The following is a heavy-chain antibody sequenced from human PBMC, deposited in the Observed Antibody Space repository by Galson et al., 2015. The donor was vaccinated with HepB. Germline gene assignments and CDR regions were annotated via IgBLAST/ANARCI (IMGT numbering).Heavy chain of an antibody. J-gene: IGHJ4*02. CDR1: GYTFTGYY. CDR2: INPNSGGT. D-gene: IGHD3-22*01. CDR3: AREVVIILGNRGFDY. V-gene: IGHV1-2*02. Sequence: SVKVSCKASGYTFTGYYMHWVRQAPGQGLEWMGWINPNSGGTNYAQKFQGRVTMTRDTSISTAYMELSRLRSDDTAVYYCAREVVIILGNRGFDYWGQGTLATVSS.